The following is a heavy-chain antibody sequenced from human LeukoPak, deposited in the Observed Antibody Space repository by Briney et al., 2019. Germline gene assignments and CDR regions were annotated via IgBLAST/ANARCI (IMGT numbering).Heavy chain of an antibody. CDR2: TYYRSRWYN. J-gene: IGHJ4*02. Sequence: SQTLSLTCAISGDSVSSNGVAWTWIRQSPSRGLEWLGRTYYRSRWYNEYAVSVKSRIAINADTSKNQFSLQLNSVTPEDAAMYYCARGAWNAFDYWGQGTLVTVSS. V-gene: IGHV6-1*01. CDR3: ARGAWNAFDY. D-gene: IGHD1-1*01. CDR1: GDSVSSNGVA.